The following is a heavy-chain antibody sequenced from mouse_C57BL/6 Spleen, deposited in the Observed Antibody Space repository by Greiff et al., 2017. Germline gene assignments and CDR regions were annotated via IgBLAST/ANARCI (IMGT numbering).Heavy chain of an antibody. CDR2: IDPSDSET. D-gene: IGHD3-2*01. CDR3: ARSGTAPADY. V-gene: IGHV1-52*01. CDR1: GYTFTSYW. J-gene: IGHJ4*01. Sequence: QVQLQQPGAELVRPGSSVKLSCKASGYTFTSYWMHWVKQRPIQGLKWIGNIDPSDSETHYNQKFKDKATLTVDKSSSTAYMQLSSLTSEDSAVYYCARSGTAPADYWGQGTSVTVSS.